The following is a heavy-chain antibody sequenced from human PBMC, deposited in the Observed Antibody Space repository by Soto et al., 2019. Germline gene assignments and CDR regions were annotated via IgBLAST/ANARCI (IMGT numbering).Heavy chain of an antibody. J-gene: IGHJ6*02. D-gene: IGHD3-3*01. CDR2: ISYDGSNK. CDR3: ARDGLDYDFWNGREYYYYGMDV. CDR1: GFTFSSYA. V-gene: IGHV3-30-3*01. Sequence: QVQLVESGGGVVQPGRSLSLSCAASGFTFSSYAMHWVRQAPGKGLEWVAVISYDGSNKYYADSVKGRFTISRDNSKNTVYLQMNSLRAEDTAVYYCARDGLDYDFWNGREYYYYGMDVWGQGTTVTVSS.